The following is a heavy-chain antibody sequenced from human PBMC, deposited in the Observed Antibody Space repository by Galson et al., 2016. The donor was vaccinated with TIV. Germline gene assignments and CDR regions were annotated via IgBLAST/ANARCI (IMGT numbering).Heavy chain of an antibody. CDR2: INTGTTNT. CDR3: ARDRTGTTWFDP. J-gene: IGHJ5*02. CDR1: GYTFNNYP. D-gene: IGHD1-7*01. Sequence: SVKVSCKASGYTFNNYPIYWVRQAPGQSLEWMGWINTGTTNTKYSQKFQGRVTITRDTSANTVYLELYSLTPEDTAVYSCARDRTGTTWFDPWGQGTLVTVSS. V-gene: IGHV1-3*04.